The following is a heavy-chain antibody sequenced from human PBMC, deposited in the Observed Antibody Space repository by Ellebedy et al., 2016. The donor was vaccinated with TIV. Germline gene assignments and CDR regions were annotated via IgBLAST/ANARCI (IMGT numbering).Heavy chain of an antibody. CDR1: GFVFTSSP. V-gene: IGHV3-30*04. CDR3: ARDPYSSGWSAIGYFDL. D-gene: IGHD6-19*01. J-gene: IGHJ4*02. CDR2: TSFDGKNK. Sequence: PGGSLRLSCAASGFVFTSSPVWWVRQTPAQGPEWVAVTSFDGKNKHYADPVKGRFTISRDNSQNTLYLHMHSLRDEDTAVYYCARDPYSSGWSAIGYFDLWGQGALVTVSS.